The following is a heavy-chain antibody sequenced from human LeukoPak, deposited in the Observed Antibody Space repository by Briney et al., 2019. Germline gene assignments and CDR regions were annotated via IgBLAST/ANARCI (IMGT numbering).Heavy chain of an antibody. J-gene: IGHJ4*02. CDR3: ARVRSSSSWYEDY. D-gene: IGHD6-13*01. CDR1: GGSFSGYY. V-gene: IGHV4-34*01. CDR2: INHSGST. Sequence: SETLSLTCAVSGGSFSGYYWSWIRQPPGKGLEWIGEINHSGSTNYNPSLKSRVTISVDTSKNQFSLKLSSVTAADTAVYYCARVRSSSSWYEDYWGQGTLVTVSS.